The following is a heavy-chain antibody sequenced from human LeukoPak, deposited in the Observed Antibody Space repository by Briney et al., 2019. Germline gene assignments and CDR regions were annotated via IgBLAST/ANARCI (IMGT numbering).Heavy chain of an antibody. D-gene: IGHD5-12*01. CDR2: IKQDGSEK. J-gene: IGHJ4*02. CDR3: ASDSGYASLNY. Sequence: PGESLRLSCAASGFTFSSYWMSWVRHPPGKGLEWVANIKQDGSEKYYVDSVKGRFTISRDNAKNSLYLQMNSLRAEDTAVYYCASDSGYASLNYWGQGTLVTVSS. V-gene: IGHV3-7*01. CDR1: GFTFSSYW.